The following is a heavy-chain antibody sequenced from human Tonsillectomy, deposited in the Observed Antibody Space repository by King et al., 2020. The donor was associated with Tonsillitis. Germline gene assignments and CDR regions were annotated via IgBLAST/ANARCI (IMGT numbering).Heavy chain of an antibody. CDR2: IKSRTDGGTT. Sequence: VQLVESGGVLVKPGGSLRLSCAASVFTFSDAWMNWVRQAPGKGLEWVGRIKSRTDGGTTDYAAPVKGRFTISSDDSKNTLYLQMNGLKTEDTAVYYCTTGTAVANYYYYYYMDVWGTGTTVTVSS. V-gene: IGHV3-15*07. D-gene: IGHD6-19*01. J-gene: IGHJ6*03. CDR3: TTGTAVANYYYYYYMDV. CDR1: VFTFSDAW.